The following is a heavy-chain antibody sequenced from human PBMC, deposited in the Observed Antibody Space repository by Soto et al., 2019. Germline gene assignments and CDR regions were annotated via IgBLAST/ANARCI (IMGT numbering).Heavy chain of an antibody. D-gene: IGHD3-16*01. CDR2: IYYSGST. CDR1: GGSISSYY. CDR3: ARLSLDNWFDP. J-gene: IGHJ5*02. V-gene: IGHV4-59*08. Sequence: SETLSLTCTVSGGSISSYYWSWIRQPPGKGLEWIGYIYYSGSTNYNPSLKSRVTISVDTSKNQFSLKLSSVTAADTAVYYCARLSLDNWFDPWGQGTLVTVSS.